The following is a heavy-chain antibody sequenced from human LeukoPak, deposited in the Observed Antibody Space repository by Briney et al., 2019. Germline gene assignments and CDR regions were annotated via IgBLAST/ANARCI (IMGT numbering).Heavy chain of an antibody. CDR3: AREGGPYRPLDY. CDR1: GGSITNTNY. J-gene: IGHJ4*02. CDR2: VNLQGST. Sequence: PSETLSLTCGVSGGSITNTNYWTWVRQPPGKGLEWIGEVNLQGSTNYNPSLMGRVAISVDTSENHISLQLTSVTAADTAVYYCAREGGPYRPLDYSGQGTLVTVSS. V-gene: IGHV4-4*02.